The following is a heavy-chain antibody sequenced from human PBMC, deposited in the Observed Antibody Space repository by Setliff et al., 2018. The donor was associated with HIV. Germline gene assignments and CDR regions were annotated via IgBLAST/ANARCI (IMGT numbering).Heavy chain of an antibody. CDR2: MSTDNGNT. V-gene: IGHV1-18*01. Sequence: ASVKVSCKASGYSFSSYGIGWVRLAPGQGLEWMGWMSTDNGNTNYAQKVQGRVTMTTDTGTRTAYMELKSLTVDDSAVYYCAAGFRDLDGSWYGGWFAPWGQGTVVTVSS. D-gene: IGHD6-13*01. CDR3: AAGFRDLDGSWYGGWFAP. CDR1: GYSFSSYG. J-gene: IGHJ5*02.